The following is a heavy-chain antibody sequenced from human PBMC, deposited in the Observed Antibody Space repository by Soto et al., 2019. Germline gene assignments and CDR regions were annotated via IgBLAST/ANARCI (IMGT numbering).Heavy chain of an antibody. Sequence: GASVKVSCKASGGSFSNFGISWVRQAPGQGLERMGGIVPVFGRPHYAQTFRGRLTITADESTSTGYMELISLRSDDTAVHYCAREGSGHNFWGHGTQVTVS. D-gene: IGHD5-12*01. CDR2: IVPVFGRP. CDR3: AREGSGHNF. J-gene: IGHJ4*01. V-gene: IGHV1-69*13. CDR1: GGSFSNFG.